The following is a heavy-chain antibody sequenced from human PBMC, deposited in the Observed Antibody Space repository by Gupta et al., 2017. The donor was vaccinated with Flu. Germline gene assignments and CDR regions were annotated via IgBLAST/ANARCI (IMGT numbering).Heavy chain of an antibody. V-gene: IGHV3-23*01. CDR3: ASGAGDCEWPEGPGYMDV. CDR1: GFTFRSYA. Sequence: EVQLLESGGGLVQPGGSLRLSCAASGFTFRSYAMTWVRQAPGKGRGGGAAISGGSGYRYFADSVKGRVTISRDNSKNTVFRHMGSLRAEDTAVYYCASGAGDCEWPEGPGYMDVWGKGTTVTVSS. CDR2: ISGGSGYR. D-gene: IGHD2-21*01. J-gene: IGHJ6*03.